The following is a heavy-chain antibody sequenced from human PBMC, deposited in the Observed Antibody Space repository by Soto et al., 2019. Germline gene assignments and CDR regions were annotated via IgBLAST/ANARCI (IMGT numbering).Heavy chain of an antibody. Sequence: SDTLSLTCTVSGGAIGHYYWTWIRQPPGKGLEWIGQIYYTGSTNYNPSLKSRLTISIDTSKDQVSLKLHSMTAADTAMYYCTSGSYDFLWVGPTPYSFDYWGKGLPVTLPS. CDR2: IYYTGST. CDR1: GGAIGHYY. V-gene: IGHV4-59*01. J-gene: IGHJ4*02. D-gene: IGHD3-10*01. CDR3: TSGSYDFLWVGPTPYSFDY.